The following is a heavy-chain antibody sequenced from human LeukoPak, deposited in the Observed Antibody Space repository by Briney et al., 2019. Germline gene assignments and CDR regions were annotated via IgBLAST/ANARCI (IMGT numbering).Heavy chain of an antibody. J-gene: IGHJ4*02. CDR1: GFSFSNYG. Sequence: GGSLRLSCAASGFSFSNYGMHLVRQAPGKGLEWVAYRRYDGSQKYYGDSVKGRFTISRDNSKNTVYLQMNSLRDEATAVYYCARDLLSLPHTYFDSWGQGTLVTVSS. D-gene: IGHD3-16*01. CDR3: ARDLLSLPHTYFDS. CDR2: RRYDGSQK. V-gene: IGHV3-30*02.